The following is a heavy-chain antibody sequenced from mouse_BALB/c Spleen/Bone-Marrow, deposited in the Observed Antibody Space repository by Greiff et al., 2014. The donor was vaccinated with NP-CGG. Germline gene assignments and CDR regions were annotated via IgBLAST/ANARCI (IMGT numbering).Heavy chain of an antibody. CDR1: GFTFTDYY. Sequence: DVQLVESGGGLVQPGGSLRLSCATSGFTFTDYYMSWVRQPPGKALEWLGFIRNKANGYTTEYSASVKSRFTISRDNSQSILYLQMNTLRAEDSATYYCARDDYYAMDYWGQGTSVTVSS. V-gene: IGHV7-3*02. CDR2: IRNKANGYTT. J-gene: IGHJ4*01. CDR3: ARDDYYAMDY.